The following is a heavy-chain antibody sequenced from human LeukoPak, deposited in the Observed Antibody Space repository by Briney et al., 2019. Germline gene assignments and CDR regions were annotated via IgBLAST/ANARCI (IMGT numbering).Heavy chain of an antibody. CDR1: GFTFSKYA. CDR2: ISGSGGTT. D-gene: IGHD3-10*01. Sequence: GGSLRLSCAASGFTFSKYAMNWVRQTPGKGLEWVSFISGSGGTTYYTDSVKGRFTISRDNSKNTLYLQMNSLRAEDTAVYYCAKGEYYYGSGSYYHYYYYGMDVWAKGPRSPSP. CDR3: AKGEYYYGSGSYYHYYYYGMDV. J-gene: IGHJ6*02. V-gene: IGHV3-23*01.